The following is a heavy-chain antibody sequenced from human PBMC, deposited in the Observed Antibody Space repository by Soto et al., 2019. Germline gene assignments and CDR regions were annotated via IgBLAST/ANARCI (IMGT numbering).Heavy chain of an antibody. D-gene: IGHD2-15*01. CDR3: AVDIEVTGMGHYYFDY. Sequence: EVQLVDSGGGLVRTGGSLRLSCAASGFTVSSNYISWVRQAPGKGLEWVSVIYADGTTYYADSVKDRFTISRDNSKNTVSLQMSSLRAEDTAVYYSAVDIEVTGMGHYYFDYWGQGALVTVSS. CDR1: GFTVSSNY. CDR2: IYADGTT. J-gene: IGHJ4*02. V-gene: IGHV3-66*01.